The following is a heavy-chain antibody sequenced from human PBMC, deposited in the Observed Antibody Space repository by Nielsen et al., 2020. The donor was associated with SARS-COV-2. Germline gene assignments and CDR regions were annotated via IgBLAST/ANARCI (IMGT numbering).Heavy chain of an antibody. CDR3: AKFPITVGDAFDI. CDR2: IPWHGDSA. V-gene: IGHV3-43*01. CDR1: GFPFDDYH. Sequence: GGSLRLSCTASGFPFDDYHMHWVRQAPGKGLEWVSLIPWHGDSAFYADSVKGRFTISRDNSKNSLYLQMNSLRTEDTALYYCAKFPITVGDAFDIWGQGTMVTVSS. J-gene: IGHJ3*02. D-gene: IGHD4-11*01.